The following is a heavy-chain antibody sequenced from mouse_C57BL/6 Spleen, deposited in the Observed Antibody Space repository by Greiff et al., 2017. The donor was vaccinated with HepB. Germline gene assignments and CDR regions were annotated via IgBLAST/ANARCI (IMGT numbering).Heavy chain of an antibody. V-gene: IGHV1-64*01. CDR2: IHPNSGST. J-gene: IGHJ2*01. Sequence: QVQLQQPGAELVKPGASVKLSCKASGYTFTSYWMHWVKQRPGQGLEWIGMIHPNSGSTNYNEKFKSKATLTVDKSSSTAYMQLSSLTSEDSAVYYCARWEVVATPYYFDYWGQGTTLTVSS. CDR1: GYTFTSYW. CDR3: ARWEVVATPYYFDY. D-gene: IGHD1-1*01.